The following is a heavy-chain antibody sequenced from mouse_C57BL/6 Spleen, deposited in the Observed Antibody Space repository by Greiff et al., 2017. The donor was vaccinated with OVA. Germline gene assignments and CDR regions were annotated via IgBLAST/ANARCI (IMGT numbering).Heavy chain of an antibody. J-gene: IGHJ1*03. CDR2: IRSKSSNYAT. CDR3: VREGPYYGSSFWYFEV. Sequence: EAGGGLVQPKGSLKLSCAASGFTFNTYAMHWVRQAPGKGLEWVARIRSKSSNYATYYADSVQDRFTISRDASQSMLYLQMNNLKPEDTAMYYCVREGPYYGSSFWYFEVWGTGTTVTVAS. V-gene: IGHV10-3*01. CDR1: GFTFNTYA. D-gene: IGHD1-1*01.